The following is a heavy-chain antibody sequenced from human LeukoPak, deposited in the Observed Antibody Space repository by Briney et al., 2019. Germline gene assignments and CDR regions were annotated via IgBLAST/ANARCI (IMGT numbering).Heavy chain of an antibody. Sequence: SETLSLTCTVSGGSISSYYWSWIRQPPGKGLEWIGYIYYSGSTNYNPSLKSRVTISVDTSKNQFSLKLSSVSAADTAVYYCARDRVLFDYWGQGTLVTVSS. J-gene: IGHJ4*02. V-gene: IGHV4-59*01. D-gene: IGHD5/OR15-5a*01. CDR2: IYYSGST. CDR1: GGSISSYY. CDR3: ARDRVLFDY.